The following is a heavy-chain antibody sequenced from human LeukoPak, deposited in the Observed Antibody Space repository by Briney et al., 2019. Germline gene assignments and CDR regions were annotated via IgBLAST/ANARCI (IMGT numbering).Heavy chain of an antibody. Sequence: ASVKVSCKASGYTFTSYAMHWVRQAPGQRLEWMGWINAGNGNTKYSQKFQGRVTITRDTSTSTAYMELRSLRSDDTAVYYCARDHHPFIAAAGTTFDCWGQGTLVTVSS. CDR1: GYTFTSYA. D-gene: IGHD6-13*01. CDR2: INAGNGNT. V-gene: IGHV1-3*01. CDR3: ARDHHPFIAAAGTTFDC. J-gene: IGHJ4*02.